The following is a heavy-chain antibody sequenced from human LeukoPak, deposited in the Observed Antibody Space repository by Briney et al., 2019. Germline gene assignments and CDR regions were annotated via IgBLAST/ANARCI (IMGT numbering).Heavy chain of an antibody. CDR2: ISTVSTYT. J-gene: IGHJ6*03. CDR3: AKDGSCFYYYYMDV. CDR1: GFTITDYS. V-gene: IGHV3-21*01. D-gene: IGHD1-26*01. Sequence: GGSLRLSCAAPGFTITDYSMTWVRQAPGKGLEWVSSISTVSTYTFYSDSVKGRFTISRDNRKNTLYLQMSSLSAEDTAVYYCAKDGSCFYYYYMDVWGRGTAVTVSS.